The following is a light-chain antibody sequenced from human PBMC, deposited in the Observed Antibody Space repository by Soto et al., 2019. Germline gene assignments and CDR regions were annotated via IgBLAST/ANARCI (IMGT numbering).Light chain of an antibody. Sequence: EIVMTQSPATLSVSPGERATLSCRASQSVSSNLAWYPQKPCQAPRLLIYGASTRATGIPARFSGSGSGTGFTLTISSLLSEDFAVYYCQQYNNWPRKFGQGNKVEIK. J-gene: IGKJ1*01. CDR1: QSVSSN. CDR2: GAS. CDR3: QQYNNWPRK. V-gene: IGKV3-15*01.